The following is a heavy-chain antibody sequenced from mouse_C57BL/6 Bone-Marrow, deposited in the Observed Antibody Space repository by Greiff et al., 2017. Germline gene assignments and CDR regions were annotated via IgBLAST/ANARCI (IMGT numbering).Heavy chain of an antibody. CDR3: ARREDYYYGNWFAY. CDR2: INPNNGGT. CDR1: GYTFTDYY. D-gene: IGHD1-1*01. J-gene: IGHJ3*01. Sequence: EVQLQQSGPELVKPGASVKISCKASGYTFTDYYMNWVKQSHGKSLEWIGDINPNNGGTSYNQKFKGKATLTVDKSSSTAYMELRSLTSEDSAVYYCARREDYYYGNWFAYWGQGTLVTVSA. V-gene: IGHV1-26*01.